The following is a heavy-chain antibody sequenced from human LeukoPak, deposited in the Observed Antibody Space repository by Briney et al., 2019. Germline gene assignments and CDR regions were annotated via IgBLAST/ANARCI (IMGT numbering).Heavy chain of an antibody. D-gene: IGHD3-22*01. CDR1: GFTFSDYY. CDR2: ISSSGSTI. J-gene: IGHJ4*02. V-gene: IGHV3-11*01. CDR3: AKDVEIVVVITDY. Sequence: GGSLRLSCAASGFTFSDYYMSWIRQAPGKGLEWVSYISSSGSTIYYADSVKGRFTISRDNAKNSLYLQMNSLRAEDTAVYYCAKDVEIVVVITDYWGQGTLVTVSS.